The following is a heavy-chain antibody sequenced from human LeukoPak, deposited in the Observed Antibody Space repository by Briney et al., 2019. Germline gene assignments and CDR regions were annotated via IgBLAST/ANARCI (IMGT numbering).Heavy chain of an antibody. CDR3: ARLADYYGSSGSFDY. Sequence: PSETLSLTCTVSGGSISSGSYYWSWIRQPAGKGLEWIGRIYTSGSTNYNPSLKSRVTISVDTSKNQFSLKLSSVTAADTAVYYCARLADYYGSSGSFDYWGQGTLVTVSS. CDR1: GGSISSGSYY. V-gene: IGHV4-61*02. J-gene: IGHJ4*02. CDR2: IYTSGST. D-gene: IGHD3-22*01.